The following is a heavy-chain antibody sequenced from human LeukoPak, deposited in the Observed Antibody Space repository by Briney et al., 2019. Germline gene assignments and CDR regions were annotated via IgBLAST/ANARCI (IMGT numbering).Heavy chain of an antibody. J-gene: IGHJ4*02. CDR1: GGPISSYY. Sequence: SETLSLTCTVSGGPISSYYWSWIRQPPGKGLEWIGYIYYSGSTNYNPSLKSRVTISVDTSKNQFSLKLSSVTAADTAVYYCARLRDYGDLYYFDYWGQGTLVTVSS. V-gene: IGHV4-59*08. CDR3: ARLRDYGDLYYFDY. D-gene: IGHD4-17*01. CDR2: IYYSGST.